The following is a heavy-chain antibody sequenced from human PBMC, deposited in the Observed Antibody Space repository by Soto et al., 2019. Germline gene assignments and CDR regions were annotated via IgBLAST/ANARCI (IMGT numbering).Heavy chain of an antibody. V-gene: IGHV4-59*01. CDR1: GGSISSYY. CDR3: ARALSLKKMTTVTTGTDPKYYYYYYMDV. Sequence: SETLSLTCTVSGGSISSYYWSWIRQPPGKGLEWIGYIYYSGSTNYNPSLKSRVTISVDTSKNQFSLKLSSVTAADTAVYYCARALSLKKMTTVTTGTDPKYYYYYYMDVWGKGTTVTVSS. CDR2: IYYSGST. D-gene: IGHD4-17*01. J-gene: IGHJ6*03.